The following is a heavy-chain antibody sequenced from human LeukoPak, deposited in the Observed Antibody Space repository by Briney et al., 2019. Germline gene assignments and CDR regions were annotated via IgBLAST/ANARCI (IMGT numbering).Heavy chain of an antibody. CDR2: IDHSGST. Sequence: SETLSLTGAVYDESFSGYYCSWIRQPPRKGLEWIGEIDHSGSTNYNPSLQSRVTISVDTSKNQFSLKVSSVSAADTAVYYCARGNRPYGEHEAFDIWGHGTTVTVSP. CDR1: DESFSGYY. J-gene: IGHJ3*02. D-gene: IGHD3-10*01. CDR3: ARGNRPYGEHEAFDI. V-gene: IGHV4-34*01.